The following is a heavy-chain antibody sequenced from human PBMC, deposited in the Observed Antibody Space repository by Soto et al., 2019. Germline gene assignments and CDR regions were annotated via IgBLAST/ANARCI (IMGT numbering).Heavy chain of an antibody. V-gene: IGHV4-30-2*01. CDR1: GDTISTGGYT. CDR3: ARERVGLMAAEAPNWFDP. Sequence: SETLSLTCDVSGDTISTGGYTWAWIRQPPGKALEWIGHTYHSGNPYYNPSLKSRVIISVDRSKNQFSLKVRSVTAADTAVYYCARERVGLMAAEAPNWFDPWGQGTLVTVSS. J-gene: IGHJ5*02. CDR2: TYHSGNP. D-gene: IGHD6-25*01.